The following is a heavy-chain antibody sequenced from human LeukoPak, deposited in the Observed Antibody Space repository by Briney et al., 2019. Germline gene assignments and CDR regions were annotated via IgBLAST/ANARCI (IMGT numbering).Heavy chain of an antibody. CDR3: AKDRNDYIWGSYNVGDY. Sequence: PGGSVRLSCAACGFIFSSYAMSWVRQARGKGREGVSGISGSGGSTYYADSVKGRFTISRDNSKNTLYLQINSLRAEDTAVYYCAKDRNDYIWGSYNVGDYWGQGILVTVSS. J-gene: IGHJ4*02. D-gene: IGHD3-16*01. CDR1: GFIFSSYA. CDR2: ISGSGGST. V-gene: IGHV3-23*01.